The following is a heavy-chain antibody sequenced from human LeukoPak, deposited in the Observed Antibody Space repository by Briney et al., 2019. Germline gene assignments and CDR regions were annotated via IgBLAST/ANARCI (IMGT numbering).Heavy chain of an antibody. CDR3: ARERDIVATIIAYYFDY. CDR2: INPNSGGT. D-gene: IGHD5-12*01. Sequence: GASVKVSCKASGYTFTGYYMHWVRQAPGQGLEWMGWINPNSGGTNYAQKFQGRVTMTRDTSISTAYMELSRLRSDDTAVYYCARERDIVATIIAYYFDYWGQGTLVTVSS. V-gene: IGHV1-2*02. J-gene: IGHJ4*02. CDR1: GYTFTGYY.